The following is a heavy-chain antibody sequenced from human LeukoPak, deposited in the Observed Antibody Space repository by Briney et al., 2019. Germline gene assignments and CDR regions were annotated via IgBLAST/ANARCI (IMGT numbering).Heavy chain of an antibody. J-gene: IGHJ4*02. Sequence: GGSLRLSCAASGFVFSRKDMHWIRQVRGKGLEWVSTIGVVIDTYYSRSVKGPFIISREHNKNSLYLQMNSLTAGDTRVYYCARGVRSSDTFDFGGQGTLVTVSS. CDR2: IGVVIDT. D-gene: IGHD3-9*01. CDR3: ARGVRSSDTFDF. CDR1: GFVFSRKD. V-gene: IGHV3-13*01.